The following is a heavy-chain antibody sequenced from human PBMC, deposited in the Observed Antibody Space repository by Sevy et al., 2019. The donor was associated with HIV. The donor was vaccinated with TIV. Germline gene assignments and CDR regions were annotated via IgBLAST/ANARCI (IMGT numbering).Heavy chain of an antibody. J-gene: IGHJ4*02. V-gene: IGHV3-7*01. Sequence: GGSLRLSYAASGFTFSGYWMNWVRQAPGKGLEWVANIKLDGSDKYYVASVRGRFTISRDNAKNSLYLQMNSLRVEDTAVYYCAQEQLGRFDSWGQGTLVTVSS. CDR3: AQEQLGRFDS. CDR1: GFTFSGYW. CDR2: IKLDGSDK. D-gene: IGHD1-26*01.